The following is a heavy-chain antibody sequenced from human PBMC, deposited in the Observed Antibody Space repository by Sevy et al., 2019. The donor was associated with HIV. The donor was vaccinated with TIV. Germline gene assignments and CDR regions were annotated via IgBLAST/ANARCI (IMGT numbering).Heavy chain of an antibody. CDR1: GYSFTSYW. CDR3: ARRGGYSDPEGRAFDI. D-gene: IGHD5-18*01. Sequence: GESLKISCKGSGYSFTSYWIGWVRQMPGKGLEWMGIIYPGDSDTRYSPSFQGQVTISADKSISTAYLQWSSLKASDTAMYYCARRGGYSDPEGRAFDIWGQGTMVTVSS. J-gene: IGHJ3*02. CDR2: IYPGDSDT. V-gene: IGHV5-51*01.